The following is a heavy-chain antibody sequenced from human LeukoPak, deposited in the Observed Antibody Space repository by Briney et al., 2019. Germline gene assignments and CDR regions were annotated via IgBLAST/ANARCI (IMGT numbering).Heavy chain of an antibody. J-gene: IGHJ4*02. CDR2: FDPEDSET. Sequence: ASVKVSCKVSGYTLTELSMHWVRQAPGKGLEWMGGFDPEDSETIYAQKFQGRVTMTEDTSTDTAYMELSSLRSEDTAVYYCATAWEPAAFVDYWGQGTLVTVSS. CDR1: GYTLTELS. V-gene: IGHV1-24*01. D-gene: IGHD1-26*01. CDR3: ATAWEPAAFVDY.